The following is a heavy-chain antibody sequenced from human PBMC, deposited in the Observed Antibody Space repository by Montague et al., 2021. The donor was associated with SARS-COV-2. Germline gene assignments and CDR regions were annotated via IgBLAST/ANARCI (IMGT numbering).Heavy chain of an antibody. CDR2: ISGSGGST. CDR1: GFTFSSYV. CDR3: AKEISSSWIASYYGMDV. V-gene: IGHV3-23*01. J-gene: IGHJ6*02. Sequence: SLRLSCAASGFTFSSYVMSWVRQAPGKGLEWVSAISGSGGSTYYADSVKGLFTISRDNSKNTLYLQMNSLRAEDTAVYYCAKEISSSWIASYYGMDVWGQGTTVTVSS. D-gene: IGHD6-13*01.